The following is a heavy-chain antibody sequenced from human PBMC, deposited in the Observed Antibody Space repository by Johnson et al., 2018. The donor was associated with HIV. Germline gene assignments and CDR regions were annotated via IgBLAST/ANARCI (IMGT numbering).Heavy chain of an antibody. Sequence: QVQLVESGGGLVQPGGSLRLSCAASGFTFSSYWMSWIRQAPGKGLEWVSYISTSGSNIYYADSVKGRFTISRDNAKNSLYLQMNSLRAEDTAVYYCARDQGYPEPAFDIWGQGTMVTVSS. CDR2: ISTSGSNI. CDR1: GFTFSSYW. D-gene: IGHD1-14*01. CDR3: ARDQGYPEPAFDI. V-gene: IGHV3-11*04. J-gene: IGHJ3*02.